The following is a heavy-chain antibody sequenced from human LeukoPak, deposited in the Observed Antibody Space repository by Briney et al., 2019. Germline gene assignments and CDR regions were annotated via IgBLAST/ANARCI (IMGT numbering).Heavy chain of an antibody. Sequence: GRSLRLSCAASGFTFTTFGIHWVRQAPGKGLEWVAAISPHGDIEYYTDSVKGRFTISGDNSKNMIYLQMNSLRGEDSAVYYCAKINNNDDYWGQGNLVTVSS. D-gene: IGHD1/OR15-1a*01. CDR2: ISPHGDIE. CDR1: GFTFTTFG. J-gene: IGHJ4*02. V-gene: IGHV3-30*18. CDR3: AKINNNDDY.